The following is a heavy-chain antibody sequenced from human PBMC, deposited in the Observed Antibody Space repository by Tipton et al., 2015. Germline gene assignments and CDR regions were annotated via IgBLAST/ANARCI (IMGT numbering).Heavy chain of an antibody. D-gene: IGHD3-22*01. J-gene: IGHJ4*02. CDR2: IYYSGST. CDR3: ASSNYYDTCWY. V-gene: IGHV4-61*08. Sequence: TLSLTCNVSGGSISSGGYYWSWIRQPPGKGLEWIGYIYYSGSTNYNPSLKSRVTISVDTSKNQFNLNLSSVTAADRAVYYCASSNYYDTCWYWGQGTLVTVSS. CDR1: GGSISSGGYY.